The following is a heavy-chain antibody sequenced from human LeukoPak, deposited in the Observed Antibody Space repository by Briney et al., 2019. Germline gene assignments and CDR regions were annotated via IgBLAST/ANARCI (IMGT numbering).Heavy chain of an antibody. CDR3: ARVVYDSTSGGFDY. D-gene: IGHD3-22*01. Sequence: PSETLSLTCTASGGSISSGSYYWSWIRQPAGKGLEWIGRIYTSGSTNHNPSLKRRVTISVDTSKNQFSLKLSSVTAADTAVYYCARVVYDSTSGGFDYWGQGTLVTVSS. V-gene: IGHV4-61*02. J-gene: IGHJ4*02. CDR2: IYTSGST. CDR1: GGSISSGSYY.